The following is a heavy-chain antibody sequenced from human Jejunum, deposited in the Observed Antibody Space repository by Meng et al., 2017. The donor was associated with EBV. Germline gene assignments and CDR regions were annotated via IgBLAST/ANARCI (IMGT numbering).Heavy chain of an antibody. CDR3: ARGGAFDM. CDR2: IYHSGST. Sequence: QVQLQGSGPGLVKPSETLSLTCTVSGGSITSYYWNWIRQSPEKGLEWIGYIYHSGSTNYSPSLKSRVTISIDTSKNQFSLRLSSVTAADTAVYYCARGGAFDMWGPGTMVTVSS. J-gene: IGHJ3*02. CDR1: GGSITSYY. V-gene: IGHV4-59*13.